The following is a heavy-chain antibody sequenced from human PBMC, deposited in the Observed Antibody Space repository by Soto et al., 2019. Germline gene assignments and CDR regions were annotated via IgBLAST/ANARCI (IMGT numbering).Heavy chain of an antibody. CDR3: ASPPRATVTDNIFGY. D-gene: IGHD4-17*01. V-gene: IGHV3-23*01. J-gene: IGHJ4*02. Sequence: GGSLRLSCAASGLTFNSYAMSWVRQAPGKGLEWVSAISGSDGSTYYADSVKGRFTISRDNSKNTLYLQMSSLRAEDTAVYYCASPPRATVTDNIFGYWGQGTLVTVS. CDR2: ISGSDGST. CDR1: GLTFNSYA.